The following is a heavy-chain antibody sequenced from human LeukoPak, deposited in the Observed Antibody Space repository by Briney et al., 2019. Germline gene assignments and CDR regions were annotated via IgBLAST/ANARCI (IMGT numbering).Heavy chain of an antibody. Sequence: KSGGSLRFSCAASGFTFNDYYMSWIRQAPGEGLEWISYISGSGDRIYYADSVKGRFTISRDNAKNSLYLQLNSLRAEDTAVYYCARDYAWDSYGLVLDSWGQGALVTVSS. CDR3: ARDYAWDSYGLVLDS. D-gene: IGHD3-16*02. CDR1: GFTFNDYY. V-gene: IGHV3-11*01. J-gene: IGHJ4*02. CDR2: ISGSGDRI.